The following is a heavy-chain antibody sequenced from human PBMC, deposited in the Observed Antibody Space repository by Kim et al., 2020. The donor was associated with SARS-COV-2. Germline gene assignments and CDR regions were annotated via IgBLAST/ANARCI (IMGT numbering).Heavy chain of an antibody. V-gene: IGHV4-59*13. CDR2: IYYSGST. Sequence: SETLSLTCTVSGGSISSYYWSWIRQPPGKGLEWIGYIYYSGSTNYNPSLKSRVTISVDTSKNQFSLKLSSVTAADTAVYYCARENGYYYGSGSYEPEPTYYYYGMDVWGQGTTVTVSS. CDR3: ARENGYYYGSGSYEPEPTYYYYGMDV. J-gene: IGHJ6*02. D-gene: IGHD3-10*01. CDR1: GGSISSYY.